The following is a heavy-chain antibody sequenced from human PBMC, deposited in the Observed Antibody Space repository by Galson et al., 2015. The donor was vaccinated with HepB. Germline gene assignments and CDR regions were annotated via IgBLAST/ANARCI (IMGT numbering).Heavy chain of an antibody. CDR3: TRETSTSLVGASGY. Sequence: SLRLSCAASGFTFSSYAMTWVRQAPGKGLEWVSAISDSGGSTYYADSVKGRFTISRDNAKNSLFLQMNSLRAEDTALYYCTRETSTSLVGASGYWGQGTLVTVSP. V-gene: IGHV3-23*01. CDR1: GFTFSSYA. CDR2: ISDSGGST. J-gene: IGHJ4*02. D-gene: IGHD1-26*01.